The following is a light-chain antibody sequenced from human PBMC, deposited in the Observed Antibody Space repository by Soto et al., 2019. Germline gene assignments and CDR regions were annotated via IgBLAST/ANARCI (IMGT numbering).Light chain of an antibody. V-gene: IGKV3-20*01. CDR1: QSVGSNY. CDR3: QQYSGSPWT. J-gene: IGKJ1*01. Sequence: EVVLTQSPGTLSLSPGERATITCRASQSVGSNYLAWYQQQPGQAPMLLIYGASSRATGIPERFSGGGSGTDFTLTISSLEPEDAAVYYCQQYSGSPWTFGQGTKVEIK. CDR2: GAS.